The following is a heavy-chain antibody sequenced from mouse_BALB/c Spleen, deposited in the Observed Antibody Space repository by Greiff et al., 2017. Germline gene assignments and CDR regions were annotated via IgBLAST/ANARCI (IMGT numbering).Heavy chain of an antibody. V-gene: IGHV5-9-4*01. J-gene: IGHJ1*01. Sequence: EVNVVESGGGLVKPVGSLKLSCAASGFTFSSYAMSWVRQSPEKMLEWVAEISSGGSFPYYPDTVTGRFTISRANAKKTLYLEMRSLRSEDTAMYYCARRDSIYYGNPWYFDGWGAGTTVTVSS. CDR1: GFTFSSYA. CDR3: ARRDSIYYGNPWYFDG. CDR2: ISSGGSFP. D-gene: IGHD2-1*01.